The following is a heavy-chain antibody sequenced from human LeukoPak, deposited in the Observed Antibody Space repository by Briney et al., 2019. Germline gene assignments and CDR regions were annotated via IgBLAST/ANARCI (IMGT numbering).Heavy chain of an antibody. CDR2: VNHSGGA. CDR3: ARYCLKWLARSTNWFAP. D-gene: IGHD5-12*01. Sequence: LETLCLSCAVYGGSFSGYYSRWSRETPGKGLEWGGEVNHSGGANYNPSLKSRVTISLETSKKQFSLKLSSLTAAETAVYYSARYCLKWLARSTNWFAPGGQGTLVTVSS. V-gene: IGHV4-34*01. J-gene: IGHJ5*02. CDR1: GGSFSGYY.